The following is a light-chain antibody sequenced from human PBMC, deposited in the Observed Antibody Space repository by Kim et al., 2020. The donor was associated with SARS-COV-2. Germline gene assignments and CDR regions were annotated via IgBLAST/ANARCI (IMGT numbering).Light chain of an antibody. CDR2: LDCDGSH. Sequence: ASGKLTCTLRSGHSRYASAWHQQQPEKGPRYLMYLDCDGSHRKGDGIPDRFSGSRSGAERYLTISSLQSEDEADYYCQTWTTGTRVFGGGTQLTVL. CDR3: QTWTTGTRV. CDR1: SGHSRYA. V-gene: IGLV4-69*01. J-gene: IGLJ3*02.